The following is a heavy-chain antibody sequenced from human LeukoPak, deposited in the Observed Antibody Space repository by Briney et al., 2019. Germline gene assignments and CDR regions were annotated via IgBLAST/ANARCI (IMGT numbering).Heavy chain of an antibody. CDR3: ANWIDSSSRDY. CDR2: INSNGDEI. D-gene: IGHD6-6*01. Sequence: GGSLRLSCAASGFTFSTYAMTWVRHAPGKGLEWVSGINSNGDEIYYADSVRGRFTISRDNSNNTLYLQMDSLRAEDTAVYYCANWIDSSSRDYWGQGTLVTVSS. CDR1: GFTFSTYA. J-gene: IGHJ4*02. V-gene: IGHV3-23*01.